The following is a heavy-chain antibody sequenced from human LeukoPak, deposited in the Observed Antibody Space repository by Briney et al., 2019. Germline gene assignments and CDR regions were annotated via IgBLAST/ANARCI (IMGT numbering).Heavy chain of an antibody. J-gene: IGHJ4*02. CDR2: ISPSGDIT. CDR3: AKDRSIGTYYTFDH. V-gene: IGHV3-23*01. Sequence: GGTLRLFYAACGFNFRDHGMNWVRQAPGKGLEWVSGISPSGDITYYADSVKGRFTVSRDNYNNRLYLQMSGLTAADTAVYYCAKDRSIGTYYTFDHWGQGTLVTVSS. D-gene: IGHD1-26*01. CDR1: GFNFRDHG.